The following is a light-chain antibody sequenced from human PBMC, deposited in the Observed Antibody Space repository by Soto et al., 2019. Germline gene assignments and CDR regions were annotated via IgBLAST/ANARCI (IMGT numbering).Light chain of an antibody. CDR3: QQYNKWLYT. V-gene: IGKV3-15*01. CDR2: GAS. J-gene: IGKJ2*01. Sequence: EIVMTQSPATLSVSPGERATLSCRASQSVSGSLAWYQQKPGQAPRLLFYGASTRATGVPARFSGSGSGTEFTLTIRSLQSEDFAVYYCQQYNKWLYTFGQGTKLEIK. CDR1: QSVSGS.